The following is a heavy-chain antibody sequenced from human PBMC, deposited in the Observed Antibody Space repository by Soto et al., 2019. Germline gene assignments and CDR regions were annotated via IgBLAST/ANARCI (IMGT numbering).Heavy chain of an antibody. D-gene: IGHD3-3*01. J-gene: IGHJ4*02. Sequence: ASVKVSCKASGYTFTGYYMHWVRRAPGQGLEWMGWINPNSGGTNYAQKFQGRVTMTRDTSISTAYMELSRLRSDDTAVYYCARDRYDFWSGYYDYWGQGTLVTVSS. CDR1: GYTFTGYY. CDR2: INPNSGGT. V-gene: IGHV1-2*02. CDR3: ARDRYDFWSGYYDY.